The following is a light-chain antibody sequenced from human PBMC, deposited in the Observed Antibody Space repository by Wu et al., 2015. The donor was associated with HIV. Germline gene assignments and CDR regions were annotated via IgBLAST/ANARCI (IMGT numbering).Light chain of an antibody. CDR2: AAS. CDR3: QQYNSWPRT. V-gene: IGKV3-15*01. Sequence: EIVLTQSPATLSLSPGERATLSCRASQSVSTNLAWYQQRPGQPPRLLIYAASTRATGIPARFSGSGSGTEFTLTISSIQSEDFAVYYCQQYNSWPRTFGQGTKGGNQT. CDR1: QSVSTN. J-gene: IGKJ1*01.